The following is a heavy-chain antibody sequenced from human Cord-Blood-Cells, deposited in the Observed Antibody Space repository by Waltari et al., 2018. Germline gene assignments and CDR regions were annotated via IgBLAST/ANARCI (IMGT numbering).Heavy chain of an antibody. V-gene: IGHV4-31*03. CDR1: GGSISSGGYY. J-gene: IGHJ3*02. D-gene: IGHD4-17*01. CDR2: IYYSGST. Sequence: QVQLQESGPGLVKPSQTLSLTCTVSGGSISSGGYYWSWIRQPPGKGLEWIGYIYYSGSTYYNPSLKSRVTISVDTSKNQFSLKLSSVTAADTAVYYCARGSSGEYPPHDAFDIWGQGTMVTVSS. CDR3: ARGSSGEYPPHDAFDI.